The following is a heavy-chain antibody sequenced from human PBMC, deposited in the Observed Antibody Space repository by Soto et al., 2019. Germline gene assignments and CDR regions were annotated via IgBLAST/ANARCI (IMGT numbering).Heavy chain of an antibody. J-gene: IGHJ5*02. CDR1: GGSISGGGSS. CDR2: MSHSGST. CDR3: ARVRLTDSYNWFDP. D-gene: IGHD3-3*01. Sequence: SETLSLTCAGSGGSISGGGSSWSWIRQPPGKGLEWIGYMSHSGSTYYNPSLKSRVTISVDRSKNQFSLKLTSVTAADTAMYYCARVRLTDSYNWFDPWGQGTLVTVSS. V-gene: IGHV4-30-2*01.